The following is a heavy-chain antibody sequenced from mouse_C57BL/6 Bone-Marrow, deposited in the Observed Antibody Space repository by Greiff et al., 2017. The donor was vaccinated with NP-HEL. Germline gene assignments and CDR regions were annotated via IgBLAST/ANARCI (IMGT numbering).Heavy chain of an antibody. CDR1: GYAFSSSW. D-gene: IGHD1-1*01. Sequence: QVQLQQSGPELVKPGASVKISCKASGYAFSSSWMNWVKQRPGKGLEWIGRIYPGDGDTNYNGKFKGKATLTADKSSSTAYMQLSSLTSEDSAVYCCARRYYGSSCWYFDVWGTGTTVTVSS. J-gene: IGHJ1*03. CDR2: IYPGDGDT. V-gene: IGHV1-82*01. CDR3: ARRYYGSSCWYFDV.